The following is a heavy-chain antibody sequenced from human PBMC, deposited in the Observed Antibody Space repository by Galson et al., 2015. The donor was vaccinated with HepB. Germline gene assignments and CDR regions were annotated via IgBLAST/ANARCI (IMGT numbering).Heavy chain of an antibody. CDR3: ARRGTGYSSSWYVLKEFPFDY. Sequence: QSGAEVKKPGESLKISCKGSGYSFTSYWIGWVRQMPGKGLEWMGIIYPGDSDTRYSPSFQGQVTISADKSISTAYLQWSSLKASDTAMYYCARRGTGYSSSWYVLKEFPFDYWGQGTLVTVSS. J-gene: IGHJ4*02. D-gene: IGHD6-13*01. V-gene: IGHV5-51*01. CDR2: IYPGDSDT. CDR1: GYSFTSYW.